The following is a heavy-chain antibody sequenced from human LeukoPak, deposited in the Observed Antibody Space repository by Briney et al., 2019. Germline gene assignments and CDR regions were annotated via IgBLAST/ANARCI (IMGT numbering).Heavy chain of an antibody. J-gene: IGHJ4*02. Sequence: ASVKVSCTVSGYTLTELSMHWVRQAPGKGLEWMGGFDPEDGETIYAQKFQGRVTMTEDTSTDTAYMELSSLRSEDTAVYYCATTPPRWLRQLGFDYWGQGTLVTVSS. D-gene: IGHD5-24*01. CDR3: ATTPPRWLRQLGFDY. V-gene: IGHV1-24*01. CDR1: GYTLTELS. CDR2: FDPEDGET.